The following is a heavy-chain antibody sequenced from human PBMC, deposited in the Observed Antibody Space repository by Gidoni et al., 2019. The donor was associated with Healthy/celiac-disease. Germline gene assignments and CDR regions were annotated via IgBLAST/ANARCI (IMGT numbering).Heavy chain of an antibody. CDR3: ARVSDSYCGGDCYSTGAFDI. J-gene: IGHJ3*02. D-gene: IGHD2-21*01. CDR2: ISSSSSTI. V-gene: IGHV3-48*02. Sequence: EVQLVESGGGLVQPGGSLRLSCAASGFTFSSYSMNWVRQAPGKGLEWVSYISSSSSTIYYADSVKGRFTISRDNAKNSLYLQMNSLRDEDTAVYYCARVSDSYCGGDCYSTGAFDIWGQGTMVTVSS. CDR1: GFTFSSYS.